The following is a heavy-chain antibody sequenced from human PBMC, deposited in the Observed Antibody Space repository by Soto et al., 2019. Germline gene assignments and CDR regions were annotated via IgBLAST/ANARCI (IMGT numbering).Heavy chain of an antibody. V-gene: IGHV1-2*04. CDR3: AREYSSGRRFDY. J-gene: IGHJ4*02. Sequence: QVQLVQSGADVKKPGASVKVSCKASGYTFTGYYMHWVRQAPGQGLEWMGWINPNSGGTNYAQKFQGWVTMTRDTSISTAYMELSRLRSADTAVYYCAREYSSGRRFDYWGQGILVTVSS. CDR1: GYTFTGYY. CDR2: INPNSGGT. D-gene: IGHD6-19*01.